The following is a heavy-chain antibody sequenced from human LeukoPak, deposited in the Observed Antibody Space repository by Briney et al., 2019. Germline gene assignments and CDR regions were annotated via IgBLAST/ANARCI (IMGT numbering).Heavy chain of an antibody. CDR3: ARSLFGWLLLLDY. Sequence: KPSETLSLTCAVSGGSISSGGYSWSWIRQPPGKGLEWIGYIYHSGSTYYNPSLKSRVTISVDRSKNQFSLKLSSVTAADTAVYYCARSLFGWLLLLDYWGQGTLVTVSS. J-gene: IGHJ4*02. D-gene: IGHD3-22*01. CDR2: IYHSGST. CDR1: GGSISSGGYS. V-gene: IGHV4-30-2*01.